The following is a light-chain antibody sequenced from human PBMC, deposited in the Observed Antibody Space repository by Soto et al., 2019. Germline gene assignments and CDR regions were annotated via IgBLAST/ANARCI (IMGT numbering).Light chain of an antibody. Sequence: EIVLTQSPGTLSLSPGERATLSCRASQSVNSNYLAWYQRKPGQAPRLLIYGASNRATDIPYRFSASGSGTNFTLTITRLEAEDVAVYYCQQYDSTPPTVGQGTKVEVK. V-gene: IGKV3-20*01. CDR3: QQYDSTPPT. CDR1: QSVNSNY. CDR2: GAS. J-gene: IGKJ1*01.